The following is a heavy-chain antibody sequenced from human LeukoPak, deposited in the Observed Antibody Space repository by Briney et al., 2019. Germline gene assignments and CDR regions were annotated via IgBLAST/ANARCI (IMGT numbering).Heavy chain of an antibody. D-gene: IGHD6-13*01. Sequence: EASVKVSCKASGYTFTSYDINWVRQATGQGLEWMGWMNPNSGNTGYAQKFQGRVTITRNTSISTAYMELSSLRSEDTAVYYCARGLESSSWYPGYYYYYMDVWGKGTTVTVSS. CDR1: GYTFTSYD. J-gene: IGHJ6*03. CDR3: ARGLESSSWYPGYYYYYMDV. V-gene: IGHV1-8*03. CDR2: MNPNSGNT.